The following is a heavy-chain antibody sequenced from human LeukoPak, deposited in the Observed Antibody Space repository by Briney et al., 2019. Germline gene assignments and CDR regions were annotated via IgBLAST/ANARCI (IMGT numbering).Heavy chain of an antibody. Sequence: GGSLRLSCAASGFTFSSYAMHWVRQAPGKGLEWVAVISYDGTNKHYADSVRGRFTISRDNSKNTLYVQVNSLGTEDTAAYYCAKGSYYDSSGSFYFDYWGQGTLVTVSS. J-gene: IGHJ4*02. V-gene: IGHV3-30*04. CDR3: AKGSYYDSSGSFYFDY. CDR1: GFTFSSYA. D-gene: IGHD3-22*01. CDR2: ISYDGTNK.